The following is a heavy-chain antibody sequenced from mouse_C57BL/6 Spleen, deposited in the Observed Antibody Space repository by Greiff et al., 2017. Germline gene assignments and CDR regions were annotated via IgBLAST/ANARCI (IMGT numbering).Heavy chain of an antibody. J-gene: IGHJ2*01. CDR2: IFPGSGST. V-gene: IGHV1-55*01. CDR1: GYTFTSYW. Sequence: QVQLQQPGAELVKPGASVKMSCKASGYTFTSYWITWVKQRPGQGLEWIGDIFPGSGSTNYNEKFKSKATLTVDTSSSTAYMQLSSLTSEDSAVYYCARSGYDNNYNYFDYWGQGTTLTVSS. D-gene: IGHD2-5*01. CDR3: ARSGYDNNYNYFDY.